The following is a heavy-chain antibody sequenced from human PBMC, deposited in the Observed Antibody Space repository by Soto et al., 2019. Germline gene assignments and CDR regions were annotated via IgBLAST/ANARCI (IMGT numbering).Heavy chain of an antibody. V-gene: IGHV1-69*13. CDR3: ASVTYYYDSSGYYYFEYFQH. CDR2: IIPIFGTA. Sequence: GASVKVSCKASGGTFSSYAISWVRQAPGQGLEWMGGIIPIFGTANYAQKFQGRVTITADESTSTAYMELSSLRSEDTDVYYCASVTYYYDSSGYYYFEYFQHWGQGTLVTVS. D-gene: IGHD3-22*01. CDR1: GGTFSSYA. J-gene: IGHJ1*01.